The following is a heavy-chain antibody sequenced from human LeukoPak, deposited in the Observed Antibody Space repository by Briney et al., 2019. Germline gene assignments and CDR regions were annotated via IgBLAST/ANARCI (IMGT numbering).Heavy chain of an antibody. CDR2: ISAYNGNT. CDR3: ARDWDVRSHYYSGMDV. J-gene: IGHJ6*02. D-gene: IGHD1-26*01. CDR1: GYTFTSYG. V-gene: IGHV1-18*01. Sequence: GASVKVSCKASGYTFTSYGISWVRQAPGQGLAWMGWISAYNGNTNYAQKLQGRVTMTTDTSTSTPYLELKSLRPDDTAVYYCARDWDVRSHYYSGMDVWRQGTTVTVSS.